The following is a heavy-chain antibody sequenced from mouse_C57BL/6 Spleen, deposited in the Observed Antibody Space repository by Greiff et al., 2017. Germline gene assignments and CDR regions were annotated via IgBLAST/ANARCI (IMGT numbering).Heavy chain of an antibody. CDR3: ARGGYYGYYAMDY. J-gene: IGHJ4*01. D-gene: IGHD1-1*01. CDR2: INPNNGGT. V-gene: IGHV1-18*01. CDR1: GYTFTDYN. Sequence: DVQLQESGPELVKPGASVKIPCKASGYTFTDYNMDWVKQSHGKSLEWIGDINPNNGGTIYNQKFKGKATLTVDKSSSTAYMELRSLTSEDTAVYYCARGGYYGYYAMDYWGQGTSVTVSS.